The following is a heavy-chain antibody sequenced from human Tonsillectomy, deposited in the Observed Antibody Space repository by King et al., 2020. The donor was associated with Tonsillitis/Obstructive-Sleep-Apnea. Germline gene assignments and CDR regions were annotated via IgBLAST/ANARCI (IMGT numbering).Heavy chain of an antibody. CDR1: GGSFSAYY. D-gene: IGHD3-22*01. Sequence: VQLQQWGAGLLKPSETLFLTCAVYGGSFSAYYWSWIRQPPGKGLEWIGEINHSGSTNYNPSLKSRVTMSVDKSKNQFSLKLSSVTAADTAVYYCVRTLSYDSSGYFGYWGQGTLVTVSS. CDR3: VRTLSYDSSGYFGY. V-gene: IGHV4-34*01. CDR2: INHSGST. J-gene: IGHJ4*02.